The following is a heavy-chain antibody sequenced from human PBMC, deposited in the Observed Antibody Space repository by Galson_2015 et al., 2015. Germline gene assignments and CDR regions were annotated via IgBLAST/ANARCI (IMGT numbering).Heavy chain of an antibody. Sequence: SVKVSCKASGFTFTTFYFHWLRQAPGQGLEWLGVINPSARTPSSQRVLGGLIVSRFTTSVTAYIQLNSLKSEDTAIYFCARGKKPSDWCFDLWGRGTQVTISS. CDR2: INPSART. CDR3: ARGKKPSDWCFDL. J-gene: IGHJ2*01. CDR1: GFTFTTFY. V-gene: IGHV1-46*01.